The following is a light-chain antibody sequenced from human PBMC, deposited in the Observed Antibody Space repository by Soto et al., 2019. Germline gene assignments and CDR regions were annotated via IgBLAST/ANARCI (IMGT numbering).Light chain of an antibody. CDR3: QQCYSSPIT. CDR2: WAS. Sequence: DIVMTQSPDSLAVSLGERATINCKSSQSVLSSSNNKNYLVWYQQKPGQSPKLLISWASTQASGVPDRFSGSGSGTDFTLTISSLRAEDVAVYYCQQCYSSPITFGQGTRLEIK. V-gene: IGKV4-1*01. J-gene: IGKJ5*01. CDR1: QSVLSSSNNKNY.